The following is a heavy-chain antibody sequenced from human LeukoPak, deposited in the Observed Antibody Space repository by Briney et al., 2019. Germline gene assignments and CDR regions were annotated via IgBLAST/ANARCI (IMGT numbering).Heavy chain of an antibody. CDR2: INHSGST. J-gene: IGHJ4*02. V-gene: IGHV4-34*01. CDR1: GGSFSGYY. CDR3: ASTSYYDFWSGYDY. D-gene: IGHD3-3*01. Sequence: PSETLCLTCAVYGGSFSGYYWSWLRQPPGKGLEWIGEINHSGSTNYNPSLKSRVTISVDTSKNQFSLKLSSVTAADTAVYYCASTSYYDFWSGYDYWGQGTLVTVSS.